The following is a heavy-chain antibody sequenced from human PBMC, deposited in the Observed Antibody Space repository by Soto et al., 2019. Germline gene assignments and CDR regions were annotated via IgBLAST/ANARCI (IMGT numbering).Heavy chain of an antibody. CDR1: GFTVSSKY. D-gene: IGHD2-15*01. V-gene: IGHV3-66*01. CDR3: ARDDVLCDGGRCYGVPLAV. J-gene: IGHJ6*04. CDR2: IQSGGPT. Sequence: EVQLVESGGGLVQPGGSLRLSCAASGFTVSSKYMSWVRQAPGKGLEWVSLIQSGGPTYYAHSVKGRFTISRDTSENKVHLQIDSLRAEDPAVYYCARDDVLCDGGRCYGVPLAVWGKGTTVTVAS.